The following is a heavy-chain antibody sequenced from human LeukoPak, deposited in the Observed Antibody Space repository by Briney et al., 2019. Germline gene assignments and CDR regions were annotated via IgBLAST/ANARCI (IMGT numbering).Heavy chain of an antibody. CDR2: TSVTGGDT. CDR3: ARENWGGSYFDY. Sequence: GGSLRLSCAASGFNFNNYAMSWVRQAPGKGLEWVSTTSVTGGDTEYAHSVRGRFTISRDNFKNILYLQMNSLRAEDTAAYCCARENWGGSYFDYWGQGALVTVSS. V-gene: IGHV3-23*01. CDR1: GFNFNNYA. D-gene: IGHD7-27*01. J-gene: IGHJ4*02.